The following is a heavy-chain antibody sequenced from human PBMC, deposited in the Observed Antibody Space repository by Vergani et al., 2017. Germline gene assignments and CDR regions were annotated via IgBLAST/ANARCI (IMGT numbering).Heavy chain of an antibody. D-gene: IGHD3-9*01. CDR3: ARTESFILRYFHWAL. J-gene: IGHJ4*02. V-gene: IGHV4-39*01. Sequence: QLHLQESGPGLVKPSETLSLTCTVSGGSITSSRYYWGWIRQPPGKGLEWIGNIYHSGGAYYNPYLKGRVTISVDTSKNQFSLEVTSVTAADTAIYFCARTESFILRYFHWALWGQGTLVTVSS. CDR1: GGSITSSRYY. CDR2: IYHSGGA.